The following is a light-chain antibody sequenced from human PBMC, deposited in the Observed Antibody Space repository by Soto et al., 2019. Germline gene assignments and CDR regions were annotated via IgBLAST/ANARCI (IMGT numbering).Light chain of an antibody. CDR3: AAWDDSLNGLV. J-gene: IGLJ1*01. V-gene: IGLV1-44*01. Sequence: QSVLTQPPSASGTPGQRVTISCSGSSSNIGSNTVNWYQQLPGTATKLLIYNNNKRTSGVPDRFSGSKSGTSASQAISGLQSEDVSDYYCAAWDDSLNGLVFGTGTKLTVL. CDR1: SSNIGSNT. CDR2: NNN.